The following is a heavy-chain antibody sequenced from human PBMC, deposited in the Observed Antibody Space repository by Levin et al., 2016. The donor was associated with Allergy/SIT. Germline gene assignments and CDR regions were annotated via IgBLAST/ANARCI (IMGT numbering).Heavy chain of an antibody. D-gene: IGHD5-12*01. CDR2: INHSGST. J-gene: IGHJ6*02. CDR3: ARGRPFSGYALATMHSYYYGMDV. V-gene: IGHV4-34*01. Sequence: RQAPGKGLEWIGEINHSGSTNYNPSLKSRVTISVDTSKNQFSLKLSSVTAADTAVYYCARGRPFSGYALATMHSYYYGMDVWGQGTTVTVSS.